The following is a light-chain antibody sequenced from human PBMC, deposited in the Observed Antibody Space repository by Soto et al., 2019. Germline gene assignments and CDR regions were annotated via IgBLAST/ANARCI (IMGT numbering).Light chain of an antibody. CDR1: QSVRTD. V-gene: IGKV3-15*01. J-gene: IGKJ4*01. CDR3: QQYNKWPPLT. CDR2: AAS. Sequence: EIVMTQSPATLSVSPGERATLSCRASQSVRTDIAWYQQKPGQPPRLLIYAASTRATGVPARFSGSGSGTEFTLTISSLQSEDFGVYYCQQYNKWPPLTFGGGTKVEIK.